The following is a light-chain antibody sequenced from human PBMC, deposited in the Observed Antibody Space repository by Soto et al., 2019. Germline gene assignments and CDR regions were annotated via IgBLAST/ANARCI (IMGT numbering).Light chain of an antibody. CDR3: QSYATSSVV. J-gene: IGLJ2*01. V-gene: IGLV6-57*01. Sequence: NFMLTQPHSASESPGKTVTISCTRSSGSIASNYVQWYQQRPGSSPTTVIYGDNQRPSGVPDRFSGSIDSSSNTASLTISGLKTEDEADYYCQSYATSSVVFGGGTKLTVL. CDR2: GDN. CDR1: SGSIASNY.